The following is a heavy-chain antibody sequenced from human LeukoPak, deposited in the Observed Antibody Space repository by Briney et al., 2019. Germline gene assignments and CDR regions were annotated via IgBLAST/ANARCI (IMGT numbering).Heavy chain of an antibody. CDR3: ARVDRYTAGWNAFDI. V-gene: IGHV5-51*01. Sequence: GGSLEISCEGPGYPFTNYWIGWVRQMPGKGLGWMGMIYPGDSDTRYSPSIQGQVTISVEKSISIAYLQWSSLRAPDTAMYYCARVDRYTAGWNAFDIWGQGTMVTVSA. J-gene: IGHJ3*02. CDR2: IYPGDSDT. D-gene: IGHD6-19*01. CDR1: GYPFTNYW.